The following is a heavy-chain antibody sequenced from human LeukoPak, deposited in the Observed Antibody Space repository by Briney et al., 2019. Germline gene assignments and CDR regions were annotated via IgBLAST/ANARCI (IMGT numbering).Heavy chain of an antibody. CDR2: ITSSSSYI. V-gene: IGHV3-21*01. CDR3: ARVPADY. Sequence: GGSLRLSCAASGFTFSSYWMSWVRQTPGKGLEWVSSITSSSSYIYYADSVKGRFTISRDNAKNSLYLQMDSLRADDTAVYYCARVPADYWGQGTLVTVSS. CDR1: GFTFSSYW. J-gene: IGHJ4*02.